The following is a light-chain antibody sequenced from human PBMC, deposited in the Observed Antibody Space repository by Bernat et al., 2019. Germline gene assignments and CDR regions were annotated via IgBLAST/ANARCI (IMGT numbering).Light chain of an antibody. CDR1: HSNIGGNS. Sequence: QSVLTQPPSVSWTPGQRVTISCSGSHSNIGGNSINWYQQLPETAPKLLTYNNNQRPSGVPDRFSASKSGTSASLAISGLQSEDEADYYCATWDDGLIGWVFGGGTKLTVL. CDR2: NNN. J-gene: IGLJ3*02. CDR3: ATWDDGLIGWV. V-gene: IGLV1-44*01.